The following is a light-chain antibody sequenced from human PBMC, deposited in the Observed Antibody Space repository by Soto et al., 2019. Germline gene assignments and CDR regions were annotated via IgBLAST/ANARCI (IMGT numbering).Light chain of an antibody. CDR2: AAS. J-gene: IGKJ4*01. V-gene: IGKV1-9*01. Sequence: IQVTQSPSSLSASVGERVTITCRASQGISSYLAWYQQKPGKAPKLLIYAASTLQSGVPSRFSGSGSGTDFTLTISSLQPEDFATYYCQQLNSYPSFGGGTKVEIK. CDR3: QQLNSYPS. CDR1: QGISSY.